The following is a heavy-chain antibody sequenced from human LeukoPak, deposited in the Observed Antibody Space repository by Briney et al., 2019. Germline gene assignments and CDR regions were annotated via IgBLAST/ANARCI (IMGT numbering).Heavy chain of an antibody. V-gene: IGHV4-34*01. Sequence: SETLSLTCAVYGGSFSGYYWSWIRQPPGKGLEWIGEINHSGSTNYNPSLKSRATISVDTSKNQFSLRLSSVTAADTAVYYCARGPRRSGWFDPWGQGTLVTVSS. CDR3: ARGPRRSGWFDP. J-gene: IGHJ5*02. D-gene: IGHD3-22*01. CDR1: GGSFSGYY. CDR2: INHSGST.